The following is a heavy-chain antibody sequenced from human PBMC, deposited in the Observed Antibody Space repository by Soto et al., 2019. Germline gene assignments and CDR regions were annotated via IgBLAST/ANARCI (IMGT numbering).Heavy chain of an antibody. Sequence: QVQLQQWGAGLLKPSETLSLTCAVYGGSFSGYYWSWIRQPPGKGLEWIGEINHSGSTNYNPSLKSRVNISVDTSKNQFSLKLSSVTAADTAVYYCARGRIVVVTAMYFQHWGQGTLVTVSS. D-gene: IGHD2-21*02. J-gene: IGHJ1*01. CDR1: GGSFSGYY. CDR2: INHSGST. CDR3: ARGRIVVVTAMYFQH. V-gene: IGHV4-34*01.